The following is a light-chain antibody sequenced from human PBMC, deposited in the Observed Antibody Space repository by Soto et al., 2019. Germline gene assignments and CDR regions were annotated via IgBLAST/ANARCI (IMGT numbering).Light chain of an antibody. Sequence: DTQMTQSPSSLSAPVGDRVTITCRASQDIRNELAWYQQKSVKAPKRLIYAVSSLESGVPSRFSGSRSGTEFTLTITSLQPEDFATYYCLQHNSYPHTFGQGTKVDIK. CDR2: AVS. J-gene: IGKJ2*01. V-gene: IGKV1-17*01. CDR3: LQHNSYPHT. CDR1: QDIRNE.